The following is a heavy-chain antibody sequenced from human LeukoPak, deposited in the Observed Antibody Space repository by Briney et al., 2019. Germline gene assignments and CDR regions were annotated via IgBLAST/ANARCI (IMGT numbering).Heavy chain of an antibody. CDR3: ARGRPDSSGYYYVPSRNNWFDP. Sequence: SQTLSLTCAISGDSVSSNSAAWNWIRQSPSRGLEWLGRTYYRSKWYNDYAVSVKSRITINPDTSKNQFSLQLNSVTPEDTAVYYCARGRPDSSGYYYVPSRNNWFDPWGQGTLVTVSS. V-gene: IGHV6-1*01. D-gene: IGHD3-22*01. CDR2: TYYRSKWYN. CDR1: GDSVSSNSAA. J-gene: IGHJ5*02.